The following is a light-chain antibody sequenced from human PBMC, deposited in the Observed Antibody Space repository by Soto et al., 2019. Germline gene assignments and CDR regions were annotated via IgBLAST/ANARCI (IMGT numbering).Light chain of an antibody. V-gene: IGKV3-20*01. CDR2: GAS. Sequence: EIVLTQSPGTLSLSPGERATLSCRASQSVSSSYLAWYQQKPGQAPRLLIYGASARATGIPDRFSGSGSGTDFTLTINRLEPEDFAVYSCQQYGSSPRVTFGPGTKVDIK. J-gene: IGKJ3*01. CDR3: QQYGSSPRVT. CDR1: QSVSSSY.